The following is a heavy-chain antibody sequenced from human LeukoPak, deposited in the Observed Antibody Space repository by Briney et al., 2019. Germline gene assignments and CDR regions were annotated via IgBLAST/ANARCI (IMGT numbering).Heavy chain of an antibody. CDR2: IKQDGSEK. D-gene: IGHD4-23*01. CDR3: ARTTVVFASNWFDP. CDR1: GFTFSSYG. V-gene: IGHV3-7*01. Sequence: PGGSLRLSCAASGFTFSSYGMSWVRQAPGKGLEWVANIKQDGSEKYYVDSVKGRFTISRDNAKNSLYLQMNSLRAEDTAVYYCARTTVVFASNWFDPWGQGTLVTVSS. J-gene: IGHJ5*02.